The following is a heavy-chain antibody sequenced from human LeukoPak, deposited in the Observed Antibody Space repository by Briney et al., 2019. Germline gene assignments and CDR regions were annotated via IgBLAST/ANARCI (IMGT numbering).Heavy chain of an antibody. Sequence: GGSLRLSCAASGFTFSNAWMSWVRQAPGKGLEWVGRIKSKTDGGTTDYAAPVKGRFTISRDDSKNTLYLQMNSLKTEDTAVYYCTTGQGSGSYYNEAFDIWGQGTMVTVSS. D-gene: IGHD3-10*01. V-gene: IGHV3-15*01. J-gene: IGHJ3*02. CDR3: TTGQGSGSYYNEAFDI. CDR2: IKSKTDGGTT. CDR1: GFTFSNAW.